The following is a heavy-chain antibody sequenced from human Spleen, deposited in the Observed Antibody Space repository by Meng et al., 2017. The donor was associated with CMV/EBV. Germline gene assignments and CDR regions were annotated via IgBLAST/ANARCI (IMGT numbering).Heavy chain of an antibody. J-gene: IGHJ4*02. V-gene: IGHV4-38-2*01. Sequence: GSLRLSCAASGFTLSSYAMNWIRQPPGKGLEWIGSIYHSESTYYNPSLKSRVSISVDTSKNQFSLTLISVTAADTAVYYCVRVATSYDFWSDYPTNHFYYFDYWGQGTLVTVSS. CDR3: VRVATSYDFWSDYPTNHFYYFDY. CDR2: IYHSEST. D-gene: IGHD3-3*01. CDR1: GFTLSSYA.